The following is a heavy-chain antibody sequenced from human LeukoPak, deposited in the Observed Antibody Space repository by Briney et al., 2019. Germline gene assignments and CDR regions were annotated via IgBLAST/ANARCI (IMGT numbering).Heavy chain of an antibody. J-gene: IGHJ4*02. CDR1: GGTFSSYA. V-gene: IGHV1-2*06. D-gene: IGHD6-13*01. CDR2: INPNSGGT. Sequence: GASVKVSCKASGGTFSSYAISWVRQAPGQGLEWMGRINPNSGGTNYAQKFQGRVTMTRDTSISTAYMELSRLRSDDTAVYYCARDGSTFFDYWGQGTLVTVSS. CDR3: ARDGSTFFDY.